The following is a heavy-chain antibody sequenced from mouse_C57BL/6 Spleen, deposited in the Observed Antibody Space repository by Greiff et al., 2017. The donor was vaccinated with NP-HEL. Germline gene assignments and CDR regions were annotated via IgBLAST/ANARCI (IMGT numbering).Heavy chain of an antibody. V-gene: IGHV1-54*01. D-gene: IGHD1-1*01. CDR1: GYAFTNYL. CDR2: INPGSGGT. Sequence: VQLQQSGAELVRPGTSVKVSCKASGYAFTNYLIEWVKQRPGQGLEWIGVINPGSGGTNYNEKFKGKATLTADKSSSTAYMQLNSLTSEDSAVYFCALEGYYGSGQRYFDVWGTGTTVTVSS. J-gene: IGHJ1*03. CDR3: ALEGYYGSGQRYFDV.